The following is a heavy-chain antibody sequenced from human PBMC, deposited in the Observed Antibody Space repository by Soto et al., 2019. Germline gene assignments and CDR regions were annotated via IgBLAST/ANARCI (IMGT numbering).Heavy chain of an antibody. D-gene: IGHD2-15*01. J-gene: IGHJ6*02. CDR2: ISSSSSYI. CDR1: GFTFSSYS. Sequence: AGGSLRLSCAASGFTFSSYSMNWVRQAPGKGLEWVSSISSSSSYIYYADSVKGRFTISRDNAKNSLYLQMNSLRAEDTAVYYCAREGCSGGSCSYGMDVWGQGTTVTVSS. CDR3: AREGCSGGSCSYGMDV. V-gene: IGHV3-21*01.